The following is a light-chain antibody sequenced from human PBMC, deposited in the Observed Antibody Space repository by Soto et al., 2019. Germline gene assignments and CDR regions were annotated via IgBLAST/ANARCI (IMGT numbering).Light chain of an antibody. CDR2: DAS. CDR1: QNINNY. V-gene: IGKV1-33*01. J-gene: IGKJ5*01. Sequence: DIQMTQAPSSLSASVGDRVTITCQASQNINNYLNWYQQKPGRAPKLLIYDASNLEAGVPSRFRGSGSGTDFTFTISRLQPEDIATYYCQQYENLPTFGQGTRLEIK. CDR3: QQYENLPT.